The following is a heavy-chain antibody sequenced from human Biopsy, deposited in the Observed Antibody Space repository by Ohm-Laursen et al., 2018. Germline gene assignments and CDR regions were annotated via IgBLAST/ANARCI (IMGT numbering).Heavy chain of an antibody. V-gene: IGHV4-59*08. CDR3: ARHGSQGYCTGGSCVDY. CDR1: YGSISGHF. J-gene: IGHJ4*02. CDR2: VYYNGNT. Sequence: SDTLSLTCSVTYGSISGHFWSWIRQAPGKGLEWIGYVYYNGNTNYSPSLKSRATISLDTSKDRFSLKLSSATAADTAVFYCARHGSQGYCTGGSCVDYWGQGALVTVSS. D-gene: IGHD2-15*01.